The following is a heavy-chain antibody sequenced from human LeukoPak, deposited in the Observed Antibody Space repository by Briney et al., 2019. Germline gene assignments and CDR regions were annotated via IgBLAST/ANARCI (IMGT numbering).Heavy chain of an antibody. D-gene: IGHD6-13*01. Sequence: GGSLRLSCAASGFTFSSYAMHWVRQAPGKGLEWVAVISYDGSNKYYADSVKGRFTISRDNSKNTLYLQMNSLRAEDTAVYYCARGAEIAAARVFDYWGQGTLVTVSS. CDR2: ISYDGSNK. CDR1: GFTFSSYA. V-gene: IGHV3-30*04. J-gene: IGHJ4*02. CDR3: ARGAEIAAARVFDY.